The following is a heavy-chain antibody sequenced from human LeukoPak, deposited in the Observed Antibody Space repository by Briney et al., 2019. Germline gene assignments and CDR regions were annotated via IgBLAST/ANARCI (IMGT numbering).Heavy chain of an antibody. CDR2: ISYDGSNK. V-gene: IGHV3-30-3*01. Sequence: GGSMRLSCAASGLTFSSDAMHWVRQAPGKGLEWVAVISYDGSNKYYADSVKGRFTISRDNSKNTLYLQMNSLRAEDTAVYYCAREGAQLWFSPTTAFDYWGQGTLVTVSS. CDR1: GLTFSSDA. CDR3: AREGAQLWFSPTTAFDY. D-gene: IGHD5-18*01. J-gene: IGHJ4*02.